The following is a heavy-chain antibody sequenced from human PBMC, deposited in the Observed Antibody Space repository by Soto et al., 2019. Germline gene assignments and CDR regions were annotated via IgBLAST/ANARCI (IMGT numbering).Heavy chain of an antibody. V-gene: IGHV4-39*01. Sequence: SETLALTCTVSGGSISSSSYYWGWIRQPPGKGLEWIGSIYYSGSTYYNPSLKSRVTISVDTSKNQFSLKLSSVTAADTAVYYCARRSPQYWFDPWGQGTLVSVSS. CDR1: GGSISSSSYY. CDR3: ARRSPQYWFDP. CDR2: IYYSGST. J-gene: IGHJ5*02.